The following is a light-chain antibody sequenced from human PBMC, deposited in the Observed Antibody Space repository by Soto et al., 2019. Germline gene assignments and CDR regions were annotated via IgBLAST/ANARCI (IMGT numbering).Light chain of an antibody. V-gene: IGKV3-20*01. Sequence: EIVLTQSPGTLSLSPGQRATLSCRASQRVRGASLAWYQQTPGQPPRFLIYGASSRATGIPDRFSASGSGTDFTLTISRLEPEDFAVYYCQQYGTSPTTFGPGTKVDI. J-gene: IGKJ1*01. CDR1: QRVRGAS. CDR3: QQYGTSPTT. CDR2: GAS.